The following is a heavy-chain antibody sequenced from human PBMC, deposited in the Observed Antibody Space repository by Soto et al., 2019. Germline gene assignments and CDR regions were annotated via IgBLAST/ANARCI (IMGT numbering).Heavy chain of an antibody. J-gene: IGHJ6*02. Sequence: GASVKVACKASVYSFSCDGVCWRSKAHGQGLEWMGWISAYNGNTNYAQKLQGRVTMTTDTSTSTAYMELRSLRSDDTAGYYCARDPQDYYDSSGYYHYYYGMDVWGQGTTVTVSS. CDR3: ARDPQDYYDSSGYYHYYYGMDV. V-gene: IGHV1-18*01. D-gene: IGHD3-22*01. CDR1: VYSFSCDG. CDR2: ISAYNGNT.